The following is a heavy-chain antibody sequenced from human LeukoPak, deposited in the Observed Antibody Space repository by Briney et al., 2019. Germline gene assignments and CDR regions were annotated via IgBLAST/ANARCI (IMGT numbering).Heavy chain of an antibody. CDR1: GFTFSDYY. Sequence: GGSLRLSCAASGFTFSDYYMSWVRQAPGKGLEWVSYISSSSSYTYYADSVKGRFTISRDNPKDSLYLQMNSLRAEDTAVYYCAKCSGGNCYHSDDHWGQGTLVTVSP. V-gene: IGHV3-11*06. J-gene: IGHJ5*02. D-gene: IGHD2-15*01. CDR2: ISSSSSYT. CDR3: AKCSGGNCYHSDDH.